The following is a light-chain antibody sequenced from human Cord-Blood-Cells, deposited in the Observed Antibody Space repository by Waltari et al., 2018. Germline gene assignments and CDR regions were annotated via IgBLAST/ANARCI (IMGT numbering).Light chain of an antibody. Sequence: DIQMTQSPSSLPASVGDRVTITCRASQSISSYLNWYQQKPGKAPKLLIYAASSLQSGVPSRFSGSGSGTEFTLTISSLQPEDFATYYCQQSYSTLPYTFGQGTKLEIK. CDR1: QSISSY. CDR3: QQSYSTLPYT. CDR2: AAS. J-gene: IGKJ2*01. V-gene: IGKV1-39*01.